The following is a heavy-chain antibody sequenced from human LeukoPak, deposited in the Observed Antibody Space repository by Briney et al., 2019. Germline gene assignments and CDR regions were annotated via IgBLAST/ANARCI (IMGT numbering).Heavy chain of an antibody. CDR3: ARHAGGIAAAGTRPFDY. CDR1: GASFSSSTYY. D-gene: IGHD6-13*01. Sequence: SETLSLTCTVSGASFSSSTYYWGWIRQPPGKGLEWIGSVYYSGSTYYNPSLKSRVTMSVDTSKNQFSLKLSSVTAADTAVYYCARHAGGIAAAGTRPFDYWGQGTLVTVSS. V-gene: IGHV4-39*01. CDR2: VYYSGST. J-gene: IGHJ4*02.